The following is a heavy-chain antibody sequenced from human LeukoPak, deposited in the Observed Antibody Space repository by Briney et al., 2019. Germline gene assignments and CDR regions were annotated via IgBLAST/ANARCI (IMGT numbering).Heavy chain of an antibody. V-gene: IGHV3-33*01. Sequence: GGSLRLSCAVSGFTFSTYAMHWVRQAPGKGLEWVALIWYDGSNEYYADSVEGRFTISRDNSKNALYLQMNSLRAEDTAVYYCARGGGYSYGYLDAFDIWGQGTMVTVSS. CDR2: IWYDGSNE. D-gene: IGHD5-18*01. J-gene: IGHJ3*02. CDR1: GFTFSTYA. CDR3: ARGGGYSYGYLDAFDI.